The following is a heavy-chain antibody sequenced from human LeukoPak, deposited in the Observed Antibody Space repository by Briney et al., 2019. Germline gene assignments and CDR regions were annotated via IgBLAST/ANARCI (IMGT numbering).Heavy chain of an antibody. Sequence: GGSLRLSCAASGFTFSSYGMHWVRQAPGKGLEWVAVISYDGSNKYYADSVKGRFTISRDNSKNTLYLQMNSLRAEDTAVYYCARDYYDSSGYYPWGYWGQGTLVTVSS. CDR3: ARDYYDSSGYYPWGY. V-gene: IGHV3-30*03. D-gene: IGHD3-22*01. J-gene: IGHJ4*02. CDR1: GFTFSSYG. CDR2: ISYDGSNK.